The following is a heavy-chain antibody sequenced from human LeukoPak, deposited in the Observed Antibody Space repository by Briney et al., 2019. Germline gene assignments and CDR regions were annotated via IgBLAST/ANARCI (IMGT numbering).Heavy chain of an antibody. V-gene: IGHV1-2*02. CDR2: INPNSGGT. CDR1: GYTFTGYY. D-gene: IGHD2-2*01. CDR3: ARPYQGDCSSTSCPRVNWFDP. J-gene: IGHJ5*02. Sequence: GASVKVSCKASGYTFTGYYMHWVRQAPGQGLEWMGWINPNSGGTNYAQKFQGRVTMTRDTSISTAYMELGRLRSDDTAVYYCARPYQGDCSSTSCPRVNWFDPWGQGTLVTVSS.